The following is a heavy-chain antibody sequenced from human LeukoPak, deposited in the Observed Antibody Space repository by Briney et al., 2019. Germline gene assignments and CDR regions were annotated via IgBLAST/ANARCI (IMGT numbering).Heavy chain of an antibody. V-gene: IGHV3-66*04. D-gene: IGHD3-22*01. CDR1: GFTVSSNY. Sequence: AGGSLRLSCAASGFTVSSNYMSWVRQAPGKGLEWVSVIYSGGSTYYADSVKGRFTISRDNSKNTLYLQMNSLRAEDTAVYYCARQGYYYDSSGPGVYYYYYMDVWGKGTTVTISS. CDR3: ARQGYYYDSSGPGVYYYYYMDV. J-gene: IGHJ6*03. CDR2: IYSGGST.